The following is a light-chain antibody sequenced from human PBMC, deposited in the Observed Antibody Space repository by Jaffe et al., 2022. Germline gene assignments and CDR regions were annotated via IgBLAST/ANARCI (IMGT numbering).Light chain of an antibody. CDR2: AAS. CDR3: QKYNTARRT. CDR1: QGIRNS. Sequence: DIQMTQSPSSLSASVGDRVTITCRASQGIRNSLAWYQQKPGKVPKLLIYAASTLQSGVPSRFSGSGSGTDFTLTINSLQPGDVATYYCQKYNTARRTFGGGTKVEIK. J-gene: IGKJ4*01. V-gene: IGKV1-27*01.